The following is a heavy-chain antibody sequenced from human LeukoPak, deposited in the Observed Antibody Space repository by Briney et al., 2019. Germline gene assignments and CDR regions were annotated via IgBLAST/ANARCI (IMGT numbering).Heavy chain of an antibody. CDR1: GFTFSSYE. Sequence: PGGSLRLSSAASGFTFSSYEMNWVRQAPGKGLEWVSYISSSGSTIYYADSVKGRFTISRDNAKNSLYLQMNSLRAEDTAVYYCARGITGMPHFDYWGQGTLVTVSS. V-gene: IGHV3-48*03. CDR2: ISSSGSTI. CDR3: ARGITGMPHFDY. D-gene: IGHD1-20*01. J-gene: IGHJ4*02.